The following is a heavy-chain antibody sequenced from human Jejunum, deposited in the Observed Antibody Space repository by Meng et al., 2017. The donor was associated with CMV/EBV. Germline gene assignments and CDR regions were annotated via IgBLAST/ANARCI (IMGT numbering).Heavy chain of an antibody. D-gene: IGHD1-26*01. Sequence: QGQLQGPGPGVVKPSETLSLTCTVSGGSINNYYWSWTRPSAGKGLEWIGRFYSSDTYNYHPSLNSRVTMSLDTSKNQFSLNLRSVTAADTAIYYCARGPGASTREGFDYWGLGTLVTVSS. CDR3: ARGPGASTREGFDY. V-gene: IGHV4-4*07. J-gene: IGHJ4*02. CDR2: FYSSDTY. CDR1: GGSINNYY.